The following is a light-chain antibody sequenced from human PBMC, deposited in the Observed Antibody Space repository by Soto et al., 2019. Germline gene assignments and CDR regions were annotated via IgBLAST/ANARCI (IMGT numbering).Light chain of an antibody. CDR2: GAS. Sequence: EIVLTQSPGTLSLSPGERATLSGRASQRVNNNYLFWYQQKPGQTPMLLIYGASSRATGLPDRFSGSGSGTDFTLTISRLQPDNSAVYYCQLYGISPFTFGHGTKVDIK. CDR1: QRVNNNY. V-gene: IGKV3-20*01. J-gene: IGKJ3*01. CDR3: QLYGISPFT.